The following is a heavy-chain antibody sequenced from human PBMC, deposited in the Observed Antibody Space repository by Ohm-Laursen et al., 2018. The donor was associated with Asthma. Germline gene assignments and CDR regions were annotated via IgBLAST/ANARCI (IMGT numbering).Heavy chain of an antibody. CDR3: AGIYSSSFTDYYGMDV. CDR1: GYTFTSYG. CDR2: ISAYNGNT. V-gene: IGHV1-18*01. Sequence: ASVKVSCKASGYTFTSYGISWVRQAPGQGLEWMGGISAYNGNTNYAQKLQGRVTMTTDTSTSTAYMELRSLRSEDTAVYYCAGIYSSSFTDYYGMDVWGQGTTVTVSS. D-gene: IGHD6-6*01. J-gene: IGHJ6*02.